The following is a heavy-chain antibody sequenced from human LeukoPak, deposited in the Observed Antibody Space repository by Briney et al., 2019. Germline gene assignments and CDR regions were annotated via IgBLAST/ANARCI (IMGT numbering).Heavy chain of an antibody. CDR1: GMTFSNYE. D-gene: IGHD6-19*01. J-gene: IGHJ4*02. CDR3: ATSLSSGWGPVDDH. Sequence: GGSLRLSCAASGMTFSNYEFNWVRQAPGKGLEWVSYINPGGSNRFVAGSVRGRFTISRDDPKKSVFLQMNSLRAEDTAVYYCATSLSSGWGPVDDHWGRGIMVTVSS. CDR2: INPGGSNR. V-gene: IGHV3-48*03.